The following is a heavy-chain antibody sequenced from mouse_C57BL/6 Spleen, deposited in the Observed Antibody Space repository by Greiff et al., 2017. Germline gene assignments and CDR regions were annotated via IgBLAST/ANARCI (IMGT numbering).Heavy chain of an antibody. CDR2: INPNNGGT. CDR1: GYTFTDYN. CDR3: ATLFTTVVATRYFDV. V-gene: IGHV1-22*01. J-gene: IGHJ1*03. Sequence: VQLQQSGPELVKPGASVKMSCKASGYTFTDYNMHWVKQSHGKSLEWIGYINPNNGGTSYNQKFKGKATLTVNKSSSTADMELRSLTSEDSAVYYCATLFTTVVATRYFDVWGTGTTVTVSS. D-gene: IGHD1-1*01.